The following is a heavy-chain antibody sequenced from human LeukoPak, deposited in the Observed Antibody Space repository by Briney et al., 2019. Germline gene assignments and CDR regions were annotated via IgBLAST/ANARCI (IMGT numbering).Heavy chain of an antibody. Sequence: SETLSLTCAVYGGSFSGYYWSWIRQPPGKGLEWIGEINHSGSTNYNPSLKSRVTMSVDTSKNQFSLKLTSVTAADTAVYYCARVELATIDHIDYWGQGILVTVSS. CDR1: GGSFSGYY. J-gene: IGHJ4*02. D-gene: IGHD5-24*01. CDR3: ARVELATIDHIDY. CDR2: INHSGST. V-gene: IGHV4-34*01.